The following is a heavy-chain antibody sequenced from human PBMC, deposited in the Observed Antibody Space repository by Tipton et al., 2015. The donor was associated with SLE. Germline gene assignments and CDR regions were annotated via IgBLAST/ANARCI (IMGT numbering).Heavy chain of an antibody. CDR3: ARGRITVIRGVTSDAFDI. J-gene: IGHJ3*02. D-gene: IGHD3-10*01. CDR1: GGTITNHY. CDR2: ISYSGYT. V-gene: IGHV4-59*11. Sequence: GLVKPSETLSLTCTVSGGTITNHYWSWIRQPPGKGLELIGYISYSGYTDYNPSLKSRVAISADTSKNQFSLKLSSVTAADTAMYYCARGRITVIRGVTSDAFDIWGQGTMVTVSS.